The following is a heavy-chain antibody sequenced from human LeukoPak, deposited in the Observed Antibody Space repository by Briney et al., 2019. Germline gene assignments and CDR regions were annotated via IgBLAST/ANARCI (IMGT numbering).Heavy chain of an antibody. D-gene: IGHD2-15*01. CDR1: GGTFSSYA. CDR3: ARAGYCSGGSCPVSWFDP. Sequence: ASVKVSCKASGGTFSSYAISWVRQAPGQGLEWMGRIIPIFGIANYAQKFQGRVTITADESTSTAYVELSSLRSEDTAVYYCARAGYCSGGSCPVSWFDPWGQGTLVTVSS. J-gene: IGHJ5*02. V-gene: IGHV1-69*13. CDR2: IIPIFGIA.